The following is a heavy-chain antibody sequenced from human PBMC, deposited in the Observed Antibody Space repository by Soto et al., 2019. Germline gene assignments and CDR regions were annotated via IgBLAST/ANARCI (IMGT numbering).Heavy chain of an antibody. Sequence: GGSLRLSCAASGFTFSSFALSWVRQAPGMGLEWVSAISGSGDGTDYADSVKGRFTISRDNSKNTLYLQMNSLRAEDTAVYYCAGPGYSSQDYWGQGALVTVSS. CDR1: GFTFSSFA. CDR2: ISGSGDGT. V-gene: IGHV3-23*01. D-gene: IGHD5-18*01. J-gene: IGHJ4*02. CDR3: AGPGYSSQDY.